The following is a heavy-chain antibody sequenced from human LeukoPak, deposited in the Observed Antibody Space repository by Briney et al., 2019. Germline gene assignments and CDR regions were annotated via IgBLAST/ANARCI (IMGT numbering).Heavy chain of an antibody. CDR3: ARGGSGYCSAGSCYPIDY. V-gene: IGHV3-74*01. CDR2: ITSNGSST. CDR1: GFTFSSYS. D-gene: IGHD2-15*01. J-gene: IGHJ4*02. Sequence: GGSLRLSCAASGFTFSSYSMHWVRQAPGKGLVWVSRITSNGSSTNYADSVKGRFTISRDNAKNTLYLQMNSLRAEDTAVYYCARGGSGYCSAGSCYPIDYWGQGTLVTVSS.